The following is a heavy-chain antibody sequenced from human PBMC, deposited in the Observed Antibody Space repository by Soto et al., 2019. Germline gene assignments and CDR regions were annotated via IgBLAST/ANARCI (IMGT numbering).Heavy chain of an antibody. D-gene: IGHD2-15*01. CDR2: IIPIFGTA. V-gene: IGHV1-69*01. CDR1: GGTFSSYA. Sequence: QVQLVQSGAEVKKPGSSVKVSCKASGGTFSSYAINWVRQAPGQGLEWMGGIIPIFGTANYAQKFQGRVTITADESTSTAYMELSSLRSEDTAVYYCAISPQYCSGGSCYFNYWGQGTLVTVSS. J-gene: IGHJ4*02. CDR3: AISPQYCSGGSCYFNY.